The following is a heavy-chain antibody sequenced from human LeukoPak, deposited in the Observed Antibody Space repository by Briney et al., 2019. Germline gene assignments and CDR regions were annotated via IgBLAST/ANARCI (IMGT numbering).Heavy chain of an antibody. CDR1: GFTFSSYS. J-gene: IGHJ4*02. D-gene: IGHD6-13*01. CDR2: ISSSSSYI. CDR3: ARGYSSSWYAGY. V-gene: IGHV3-21*01. Sequence: GGSLRLSCAASGFTFSSYSMNWVRQAPGKGLEWVSSISSSSSYIYYADSVKGRFTISRDNAKNPLYLQMNSLRAEDTAVYYCARGYSSSWYAGYWGQGTLVTVSS.